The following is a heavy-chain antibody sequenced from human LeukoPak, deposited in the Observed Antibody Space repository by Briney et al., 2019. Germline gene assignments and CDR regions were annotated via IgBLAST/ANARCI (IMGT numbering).Heavy chain of an antibody. J-gene: IGHJ4*02. CDR1: GFTFSSYE. D-gene: IGHD2/OR15-2a*01. Sequence: GGSLRLSCAASGFTFSSYEMNWVRQAPGKGLEWVSYISSSGSTIYYADSVKGRFTISRDNAKNSLYLQMNSLRVEDTAVYHCVKDQWYYTSWGQGTLVTVSS. CDR2: ISSSGSTI. V-gene: IGHV3-48*03. CDR3: VKDQWYYTS.